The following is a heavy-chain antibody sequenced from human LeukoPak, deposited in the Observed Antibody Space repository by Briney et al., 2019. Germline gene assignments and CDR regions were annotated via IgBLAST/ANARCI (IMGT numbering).Heavy chain of an antibody. Sequence: PGGSLRLSCAASGFTFSSYWMSWVRRAPGKGLEWVANIKQDGSEKYYVDSVKGRFTISRDNAKNSLYLQMNSLRAEDTAVYYCASGQLWFRFDYWGQGTLVTVSS. V-gene: IGHV3-7*01. CDR3: ASGQLWFRFDY. CDR1: GFTFSSYW. CDR2: IKQDGSEK. J-gene: IGHJ4*02. D-gene: IGHD5-18*01.